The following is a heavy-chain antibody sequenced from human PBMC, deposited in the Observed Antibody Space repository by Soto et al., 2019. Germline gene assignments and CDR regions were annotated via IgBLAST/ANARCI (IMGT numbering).Heavy chain of an antibody. CDR1: GGSISSVDYY. CDR3: ARVNRYYYDSSGYPVPKGYSYEYFQH. V-gene: IGHV4-30-4*01. CDR2: IYYSGST. Sequence: LSLTCTVSGGSISSVDYYWSWIRHPPWKVLECIGYIYYSGSTYYNPSLKSRVTISVDTSKNQFSLKLSSVTAADTAVYYCARVNRYYYDSSGYPVPKGYSYEYFQHWGQGTLVTVSS. D-gene: IGHD3-22*01. J-gene: IGHJ1*01.